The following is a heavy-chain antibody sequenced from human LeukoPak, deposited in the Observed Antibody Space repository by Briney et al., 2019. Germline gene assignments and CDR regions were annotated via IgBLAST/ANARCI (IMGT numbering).Heavy chain of an antibody. CDR2: TYYRSKWNN. CDR3: ARLVGGSVDY. CDR1: GDSLSSKSAA. J-gene: IGHJ4*02. V-gene: IGHV6-1*01. Sequence: SQTLSLACAISGDSLSSKSAAWNWIRQSPSGGLEWLGRTYYRSKWNNDYAVSVKSRITVNPDTSKNQFSLQLNSVTPEDTAVYYCARLVGGSVDYWGQGTLVTVSS. D-gene: IGHD2-15*01.